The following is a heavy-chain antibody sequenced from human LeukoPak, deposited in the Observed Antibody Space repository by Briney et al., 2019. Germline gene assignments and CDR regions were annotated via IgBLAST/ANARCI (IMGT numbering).Heavy chain of an antibody. J-gene: IGHJ4*02. CDR2: IIPILGTA. CDR3: ARGYYDSSGYFDY. D-gene: IGHD3-22*01. CDR1: GGTFSSYA. Sequence: SVKVSCKASGGTFSSYAISWVRQAPGQGLEWMGGIIPILGTANYAQKFQGRVTITADESTSTAYMELSSLRSEDTAVYYCARGYYDSSGYFDYWGQGTLVTVSS. V-gene: IGHV1-69*01.